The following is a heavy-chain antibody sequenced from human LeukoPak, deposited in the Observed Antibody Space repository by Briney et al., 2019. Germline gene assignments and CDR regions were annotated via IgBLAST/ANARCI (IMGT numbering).Heavy chain of an antibody. CDR3: ARVGYSSGWYMVDY. Sequence: GGSLRLSCAASGFTFSSYDMHWVRQATGKGLEWVSAIDTAGDTYYPGSVKGRFTISRENAKNSLYLQMNSLRAGDTAVYYCARVGYSSGWYMVDYWGQGTLVTVSS. CDR2: IDTAGDT. J-gene: IGHJ4*02. V-gene: IGHV3-13*01. D-gene: IGHD6-19*01. CDR1: GFTFSSYD.